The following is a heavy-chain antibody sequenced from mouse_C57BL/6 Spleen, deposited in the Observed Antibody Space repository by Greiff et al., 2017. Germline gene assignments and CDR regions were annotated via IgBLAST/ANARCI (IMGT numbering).Heavy chain of an antibody. D-gene: IGHD2-4*01. J-gene: IGHJ4*01. CDR3: ARKVNYDVVAMDY. Sequence: VQLQQPGAELVRPGSSVKLSCKASGYTFNSYWMDWVKQRPGQGLEWIGNIYPSDSETHYNQKFKDKATLTVDKSSSTAYMQLSSLTSEDSAVYYCARKVNYDVVAMDYWGQGTSVTVSS. CDR2: IYPSDSET. V-gene: IGHV1-61*01. CDR1: GYTFNSYW.